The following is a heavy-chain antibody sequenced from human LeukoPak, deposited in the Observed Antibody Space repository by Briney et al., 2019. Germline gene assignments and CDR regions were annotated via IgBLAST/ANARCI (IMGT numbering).Heavy chain of an antibody. V-gene: IGHV4-59*01. J-gene: IGHJ4*02. CDR2: IYYSGST. CDR1: GGSISSYY. CDR3: ASSQGFGSSGYFDY. D-gene: IGHD3-22*01. Sequence: SETLSLTCTVSGGSISSYYWSWIRQPPGKGLEWIGYIYYSGSTNYNPSLKSRVTISVDTSKNQFSLKLSSVTAADTAVYCCASSQGFGSSGYFDYWGQGTLVTVSS.